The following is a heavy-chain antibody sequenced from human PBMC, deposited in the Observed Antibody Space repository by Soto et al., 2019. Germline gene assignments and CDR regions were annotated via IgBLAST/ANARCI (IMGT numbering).Heavy chain of an antibody. V-gene: IGHV1-18*01. CDR2: ISGYNGNT. D-gene: IGHD1-26*01. CDR3: ARGSESFDL. CDR1: CYTFHKYG. J-gene: IGHJ4*02. Sequence: GSSVKVSCKASCYTFHKYGISLLRQVPGQGLEWMGWISGYNGNTNYAPKIQGRVTVTRDTSTATAYMELRSLRSDDTAIYYCARGSESFDLWGQGTLVTVSS.